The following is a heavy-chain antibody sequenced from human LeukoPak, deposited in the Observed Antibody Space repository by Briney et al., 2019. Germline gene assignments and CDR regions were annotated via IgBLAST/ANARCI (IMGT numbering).Heavy chain of an antibody. CDR1: GYTFTSYD. D-gene: IGHD6-13*01. J-gene: IGHJ4*02. V-gene: IGHV1-8*01. Sequence: ASVKVSCKASGYTFTSYDINWVRQATGQGLEWMGWMNPNSGNTGYAQKFQGRVTMARNTSISTPYMELSSLRSEDTAVYYCARATGYSSSWYPYYFDYWGQGTLVTVSS. CDR3: ARATGYSSSWYPYYFDY. CDR2: MNPNSGNT.